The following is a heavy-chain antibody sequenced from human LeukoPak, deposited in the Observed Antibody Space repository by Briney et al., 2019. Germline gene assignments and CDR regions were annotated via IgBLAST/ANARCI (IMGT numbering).Heavy chain of an antibody. CDR3: AREHRWLQSMSEYFQH. Sequence: SVKVSCKASGGTFSSYAISWVRQAPGQGLEWMGRIIPIFGTANYAQKFQGRVTITTDESTSTAYMELSSLRSEDTAVYYCAREHRWLQSMSEYFQHWGQGTLATVSS. CDR1: GGTFSSYA. V-gene: IGHV1-69*05. D-gene: IGHD5-24*01. CDR2: IIPIFGTA. J-gene: IGHJ1*01.